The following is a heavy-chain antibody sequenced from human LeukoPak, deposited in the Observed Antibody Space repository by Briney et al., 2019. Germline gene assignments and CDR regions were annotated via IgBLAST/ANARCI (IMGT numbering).Heavy chain of an antibody. CDR2: ISSSGTNI. V-gene: IGHV3-11*01. D-gene: IGHD4/OR15-4a*01. J-gene: IGHJ4*02. Sequence: GGSLRLSCTASGFTFSDYYMNWIRQAPGKGLEWISYISSSGTNINYADSVKGRFTISRDKSKNTLYLQMNSLRVEDTAVYYCFSLTYDYWGQGTLVSVSS. CDR1: GFTFSDYY. CDR3: FSLTYDY.